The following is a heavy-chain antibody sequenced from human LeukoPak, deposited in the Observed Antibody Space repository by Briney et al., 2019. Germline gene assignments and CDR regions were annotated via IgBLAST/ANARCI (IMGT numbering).Heavy chain of an antibody. D-gene: IGHD6-19*01. CDR2: VHHSATA. Sequence: PSETLTLICSVSGSSISSNNYWGWVRQPPGKGLEWMGSVHHSATAYYNPSLHSRVAISLDTSKNQFSLKLTSVTAADTAMYYCARHDQSLVRFFSWGQGILATVSS. J-gene: IGHJ5*02. CDR3: ARHDQSLVRFFS. CDR1: GSSISSNNY. V-gene: IGHV4-38-2*01.